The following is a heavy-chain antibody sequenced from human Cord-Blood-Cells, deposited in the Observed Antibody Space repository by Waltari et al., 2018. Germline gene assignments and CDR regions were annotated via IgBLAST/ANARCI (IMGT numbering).Heavy chain of an antibody. CDR2: ISYDGSNK. D-gene: IGHD1-26*01. Sequence: QVQLVESGGGVVQPGRSLRLSSAAAGFTFSSYAMHWVRQAPGKGLEWVAVISYDGSNKYYADSVKGRFTISRDNSKNTLYLQMNSLRAEDTAVYYCSGELLNWFDPWGQGTLVTVSS. J-gene: IGHJ5*02. CDR3: SGELLNWFDP. CDR1: GFTFSSYA. V-gene: IGHV3-30-3*01.